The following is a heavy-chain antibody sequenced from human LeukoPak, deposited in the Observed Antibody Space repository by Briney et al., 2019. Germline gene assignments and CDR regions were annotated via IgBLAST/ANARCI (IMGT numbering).Heavy chain of an antibody. CDR2: IYSGGST. V-gene: IGHV3-66*01. CDR3: ARDLPDSSGWYHRCFDY. Sequence: GGSLRLSCAASGFTVSSNYMSWVRQAPGKGLEWVSVIYSGGSTYYADSVKGRFTISRDNSKNTLCLQMNSLRAEDTAVYYCARDLPDSSGWYHRCFDYWGQGTLVTVSS. J-gene: IGHJ4*02. D-gene: IGHD6-19*01. CDR1: GFTVSSNY.